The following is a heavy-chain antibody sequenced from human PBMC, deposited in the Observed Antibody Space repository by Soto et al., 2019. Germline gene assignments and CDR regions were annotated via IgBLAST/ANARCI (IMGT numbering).Heavy chain of an antibody. V-gene: IGHV3-30*18. J-gene: IGHJ2*01. D-gene: IGHD3-10*01. Sequence: QGQLVESGGGVVQPRRSLRLSCAVSGFTFSRSGMHWVRQGPGKGLEWVAVISNDGSEQYYAESVKGRFTISRDNSKNTLYLQMNSLSAEDTAVYYCAQDRGSYGNLHWYLDLWGRGTLVSVSS. CDR3: AQDRGSYGNLHWYLDL. CDR2: ISNDGSEQ. CDR1: GFTFSRSG.